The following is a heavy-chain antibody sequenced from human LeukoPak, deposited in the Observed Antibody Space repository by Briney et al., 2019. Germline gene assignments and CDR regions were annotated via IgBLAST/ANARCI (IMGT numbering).Heavy chain of an antibody. J-gene: IGHJ4*02. CDR2: ISYTGDT. CDR1: GGSISSDF. CDR3: TRGHRMSPRTSGTPVEY. D-gene: IGHD1-14*01. V-gene: IGHV4-59*12. Sequence: SETLSLTCTVSGGSISSDFWSWIRQPPGKRLEWIGYISYTGDTNYNPSLKSRLTISIDTSRNQFSLRLTSVTAADTAVYYCTRGHRMSPRTSGTPVEYRGQGTLVTVSS.